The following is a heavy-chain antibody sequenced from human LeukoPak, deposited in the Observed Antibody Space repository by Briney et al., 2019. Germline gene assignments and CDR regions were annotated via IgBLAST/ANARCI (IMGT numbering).Heavy chain of an antibody. Sequence: PGGSLRLSCAASGFTISSYGMHWVRQAPGKGLEWVAFIRYDGSNKYYADSVKGRFTISRDNSKNTLYLQMNSLRAEDTAVYYCAKLSPFFGVGNIDYWGQGTLVTVSS. D-gene: IGHD3-3*01. CDR3: AKLSPFFGVGNIDY. J-gene: IGHJ4*02. CDR1: GFTISSYG. V-gene: IGHV3-30*02. CDR2: IRYDGSNK.